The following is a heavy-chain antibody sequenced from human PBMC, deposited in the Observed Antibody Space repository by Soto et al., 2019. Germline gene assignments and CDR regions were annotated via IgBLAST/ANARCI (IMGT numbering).Heavy chain of an antibody. Sequence: QVQLVESRGGVVQPGRSPRLSCAASGFTFSNFGMHWVRQAPGKGLEWVAAISSDGGDKYYSHSVKDRFTISRDNSKNTLFLQMNSLRVEDTAVYYCVKGSEVARQELDHWGQGILVTVSS. CDR3: VKGSEVARQELDH. J-gene: IGHJ4*02. D-gene: IGHD2-15*01. CDR2: ISSDGGDK. V-gene: IGHV3-30*18. CDR1: GFTFSNFG.